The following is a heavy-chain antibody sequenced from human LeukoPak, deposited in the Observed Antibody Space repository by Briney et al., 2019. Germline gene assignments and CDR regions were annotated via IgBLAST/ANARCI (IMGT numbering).Heavy chain of an antibody. V-gene: IGHV1-3*01. J-gene: IGHJ6*04. CDR1: GYTFTSYA. D-gene: IGHD2-15*01. CDR3: ARELSVGYYYGMDV. CDR2: INAGNGNT. Sequence: ASVKVSCKASGYTFTSYAMHWVRQAPGQRLEWMGWINAGNGNTKYSQKFQGRVTTTRDTSASTAYMELSSLRSEDTAVYYCARELSVGYYYGMDVWGKGTTVTVSS.